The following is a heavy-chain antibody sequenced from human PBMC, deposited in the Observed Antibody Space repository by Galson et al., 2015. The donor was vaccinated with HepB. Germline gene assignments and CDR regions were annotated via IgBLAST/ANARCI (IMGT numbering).Heavy chain of an antibody. CDR3: ARTRGAAAGIFDY. CDR2: INRDGTYI. Sequence: SLRLSCAASGFTFSNCWMHWVRQAPGKGLVWVSRINRDGTYITYADSVKGRFTISRDNAKNTLYLQMNSPRAEDTALYYCARTRGAAAGIFDYWGQGSLVTVSS. J-gene: IGHJ4*02. D-gene: IGHD6-13*01. V-gene: IGHV3-74*01. CDR1: GFTFSNCW.